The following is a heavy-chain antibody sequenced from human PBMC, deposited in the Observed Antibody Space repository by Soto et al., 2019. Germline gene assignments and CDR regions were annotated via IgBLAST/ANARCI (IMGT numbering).Heavy chain of an antibody. D-gene: IGHD2-8*01. V-gene: IGHV3-11*06. J-gene: IGHJ4*02. CDR3: ARTPDCTNGVCSAGFDY. CDR2: ISSSSSYT. Sequence: GGSLRLSCAASGFTFSDYYMSWIRQAPGKGLEWVSYISSSSSYTNYADSVKGRFTISRDNAKNSLYLQMNSLRAEDTAVYYCARTPDCTNGVCSAGFDYWGQGTLVTVSS. CDR1: GFTFSDYY.